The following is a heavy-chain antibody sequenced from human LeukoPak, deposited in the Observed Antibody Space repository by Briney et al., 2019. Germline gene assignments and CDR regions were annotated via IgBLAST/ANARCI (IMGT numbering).Heavy chain of an antibody. CDR1: GFTFSDYY. CDR2: ISSTPSYT. D-gene: IGHD4-23*01. V-gene: IGHV3-11*06. J-gene: IGHJ4*02. Sequence: PGGSLRLSCAASGFTFSDYYMTWIRQAPGKGLEWVSYISSTPSYTNYADPVKGRFTISRDSAKNSLYLQMNSLRAEDTAVYYCARGGGRVRLSYWGQGTLVTVSS. CDR3: ARGGGRVRLSY.